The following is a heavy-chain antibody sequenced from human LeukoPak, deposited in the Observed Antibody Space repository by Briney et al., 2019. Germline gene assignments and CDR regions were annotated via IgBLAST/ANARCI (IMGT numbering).Heavy chain of an antibody. CDR3: ASQGRYNYYYYGMDV. V-gene: IGHV3-48*03. Sequence: GGSLRLSCAASGFTFSSYEMNWVRQAPGKGLEWVLYISSSGSNIYYAHSVKGPFTISRDNAKNSLYLQMNCLRAEDTAVYYCASQGRYNYYYYGMDVWGQGTTVTVSS. CDR1: GFTFSSYE. CDR2: ISSSGSNI. D-gene: IGHD5-12*01. J-gene: IGHJ6*02.